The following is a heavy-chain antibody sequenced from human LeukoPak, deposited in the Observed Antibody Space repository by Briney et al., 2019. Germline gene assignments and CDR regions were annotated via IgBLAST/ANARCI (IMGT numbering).Heavy chain of an antibody. CDR1: GDSISSSGYY. CDR3: ARRKYYTIEN. V-gene: IGHV4-39*01. D-gene: IGHD3-10*01. J-gene: IGHJ4*02. Sequence: PSETLSLTCTVSGDSISSSGYYWGWIRQPPGKGLEWIASIYYSGRTYYNPSLMSRITISVDSSKNQFSLRLSSVTAADTAVYYCARRKYYTIENWGQGTLVTVSS. CDR2: IYYSGRT.